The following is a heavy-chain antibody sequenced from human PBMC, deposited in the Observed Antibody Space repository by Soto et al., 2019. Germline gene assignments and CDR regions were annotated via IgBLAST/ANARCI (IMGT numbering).Heavy chain of an antibody. CDR3: ARGLLGTYCSSTSCLYYYYYYYMDV. CDR1: GYTFTSYG. V-gene: IGHV1-18*01. Sequence: ASVKVSCKASGYTFTSYGISWVRQAPGQGLEWMGWISAYNGNTNYAQKLQGRATMTTDTSTSTAYMELRSLRSDDTAVYYCARGLLGTYCSSTSCLYYYYYYYMDVWGKGTTVTVSS. D-gene: IGHD2-2*01. CDR2: ISAYNGNT. J-gene: IGHJ6*03.